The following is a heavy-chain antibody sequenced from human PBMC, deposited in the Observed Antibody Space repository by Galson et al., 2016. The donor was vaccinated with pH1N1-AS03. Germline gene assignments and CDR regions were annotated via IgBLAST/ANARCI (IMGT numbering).Heavy chain of an antibody. V-gene: IGHV1-8*01. CDR3: TRGVGRKY. CDR1: GYTFTEYD. J-gene: IGHJ4*02. CDR2: MNCHSGNA. D-gene: IGHD1-26*01. Sequence: SVKVSCKASGYTFTEYDINWVRQATGQGLEWMGWMNCHSGNAGYAQNFQGRVTMTRNSSINTAYMELSSLRSEDTAVYYCTRGVGRKYWGQGTLVTVSS.